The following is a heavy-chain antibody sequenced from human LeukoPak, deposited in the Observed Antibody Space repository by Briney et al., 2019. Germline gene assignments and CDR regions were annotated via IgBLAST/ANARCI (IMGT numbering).Heavy chain of an antibody. D-gene: IGHD1-26*01. V-gene: IGHV3-23*01. CDR2: ITTSDGNT. J-gene: IGHJ4*02. CDR3: AKGGKWDVTPFDY. CDR1: GFTFSSYT. Sequence: GGSLRLSCAASGFTFSSYTMSWVRQAPGKGLEWVSTITTSDGNTYYADSVKGRFTISRDNSKNTLYLQVNSLRAEDTAVYYCAKGGKWDVTPFDYWGQGTLVAVSS.